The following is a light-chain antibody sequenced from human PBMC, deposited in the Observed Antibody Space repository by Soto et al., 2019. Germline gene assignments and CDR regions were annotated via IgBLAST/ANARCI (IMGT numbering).Light chain of an antibody. V-gene: IGKV3-15*01. J-gene: IGKJ5*01. CDR2: AAS. CDR1: QSISIN. Sequence: ERVMTQSPATLSESPGETAILSCSASQSISINLAWYQQKPGQAPRLLIYAASNRATGVPARFSGSWSGTEFTLTISSLQSEDFAVYYCQQYNNWITFGQGTQLEIK. CDR3: QQYNNWIT.